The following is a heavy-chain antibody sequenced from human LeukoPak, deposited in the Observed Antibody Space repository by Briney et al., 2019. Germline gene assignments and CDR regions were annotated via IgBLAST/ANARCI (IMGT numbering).Heavy chain of an antibody. J-gene: IGHJ4*02. CDR1: GFTFSNAW. D-gene: IGHD3-16*01. CDR3: AKDLGYDYVWGEGNFYDY. V-gene: IGHV3-21*04. CDR2: ISSSSSYI. Sequence: GGSLRLSCAASGFTFSNAWMSWVRQAPGKGLEWVSSISSSSSYIYYADSVKGRFTISRDNAKNSLYLQMNSLRAEDTAAYYCAKDLGYDYVWGEGNFYDYWGQGTLVTVSS.